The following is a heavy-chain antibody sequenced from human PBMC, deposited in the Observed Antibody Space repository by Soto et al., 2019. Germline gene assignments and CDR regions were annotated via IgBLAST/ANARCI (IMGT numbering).Heavy chain of an antibody. D-gene: IGHD1-26*01. CDR2: IYYSGRT. CDR3: TRGGYWQFDY. CDR1: GGSVSSGSYY. J-gene: IGHJ4*02. Sequence: SETLSLTCTVSGGSVSSGSYYWSWIRQPPGKGLEWIGYIYYSGRTSYKPSLKSRVTTSVDRSKNHFTLNLGSVTAADTAVYYCTRGGYWQFDYWGQGTLVTVSS. V-gene: IGHV4-61*03.